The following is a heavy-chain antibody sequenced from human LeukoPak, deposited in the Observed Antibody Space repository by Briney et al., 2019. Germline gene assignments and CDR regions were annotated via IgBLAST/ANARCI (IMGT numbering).Heavy chain of an antibody. CDR1: GFTISSYW. CDR2: INSDGSST. D-gene: IGHD1-26*01. V-gene: IGHV3-74*01. J-gene: IGHJ4*02. CDR3: ARVGATSYY. Sequence: GGSPRLSCAASGFTISSYWMDWVRQAPGKGLVWVSRINSDGSSTNYADSVKGRFTISRDNAKNTLYLQMNSLRAEDTAVYYCARVGATSYYWGQGTLVTVSS.